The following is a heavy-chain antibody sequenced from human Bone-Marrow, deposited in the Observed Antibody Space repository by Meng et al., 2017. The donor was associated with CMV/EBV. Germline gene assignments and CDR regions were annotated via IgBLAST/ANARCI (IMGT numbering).Heavy chain of an antibody. J-gene: IGHJ1*01. Sequence: TFRSQAISWVRQAPGQGLEWMGGIIPIFATINYAQKFQGRVTITADRSTSTAYMELSSPRSEDTAMYYCATNYYDSGGYYLKYFQHWGQGTLVTVSS. CDR1: TFRSQA. CDR3: ATNYYDSGGYYLKYFQH. D-gene: IGHD3-22*01. CDR2: IIPIFATI. V-gene: IGHV1-69*06.